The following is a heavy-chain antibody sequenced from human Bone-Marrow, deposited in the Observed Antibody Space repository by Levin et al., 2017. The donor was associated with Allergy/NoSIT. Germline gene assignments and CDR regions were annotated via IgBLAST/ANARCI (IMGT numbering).Heavy chain of an antibody. J-gene: IGHJ3*02. CDR2: IIPMFGSP. D-gene: IGHD2-15*01. CDR1: GGSFSTHG. V-gene: IGHV1-69*13. Sequence: EASVKVSCKSSGGSFSTHGISWVRQAPGQGLEYMGIIIPMFGSPNYAQRFQGRVTISADEFTNTAYMEPTNLRSDHTAMYYCARGVGHCGGGSCLNDAYDIWGQETVVTVSS. CDR3: ARGVGHCGGGSCLNDAYDI.